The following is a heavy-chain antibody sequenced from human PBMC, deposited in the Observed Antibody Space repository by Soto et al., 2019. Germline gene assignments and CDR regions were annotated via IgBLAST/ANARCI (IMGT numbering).Heavy chain of an antibody. D-gene: IGHD6-19*01. CDR3: ATLRAVAGTNYYYYGMDV. CDR2: ISSSSSYI. Sequence: GGSLRLSCAASVFTFSSYSMNCVRQAPGKWLEWVSSISSSSSYIYYADSVKGRFTISRDNAKNSLYLQMNSLRAEDTAVYYCATLRAVAGTNYYYYGMDVWGQGTTVTVSS. J-gene: IGHJ6*02. CDR1: VFTFSSYS. V-gene: IGHV3-21*01.